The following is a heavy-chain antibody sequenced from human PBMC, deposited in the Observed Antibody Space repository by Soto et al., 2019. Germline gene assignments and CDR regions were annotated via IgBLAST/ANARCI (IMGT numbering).Heavy chain of an antibody. CDR1: GGSISSYY. Sequence: SETLSLTCTVSGGSISSYYWSWIRQPPGKGLEWIGYIHYSGSTNYNPSLKSRVTISVDTSKNQFSLKLSSVTAADTAVYYCARSYRRYCSGGSCYSYYYYYMDVWGKGTTVTVSS. J-gene: IGHJ6*03. CDR3: ARSYRRYCSGGSCYSYYYYYMDV. V-gene: IGHV4-59*01. CDR2: IHYSGST. D-gene: IGHD2-15*01.